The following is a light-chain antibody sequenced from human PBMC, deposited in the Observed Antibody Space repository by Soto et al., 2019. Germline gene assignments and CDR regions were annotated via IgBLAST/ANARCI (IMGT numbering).Light chain of an antibody. J-gene: IGLJ2*01. V-gene: IGLV1-47*01. CDR3: GGWDDSLSGPV. CDR2: RNN. Sequence: QSVLTQPPSASGTPGQRVNISCSGSSSNIGGNYVYWYRQFPGTAPKLLIQRNNQRPSGVPARFSGSKSGTSASLAISGLRSEDEADYYCGGWDDSLSGPVSGGGTKVTVL. CDR1: SSNIGGNY.